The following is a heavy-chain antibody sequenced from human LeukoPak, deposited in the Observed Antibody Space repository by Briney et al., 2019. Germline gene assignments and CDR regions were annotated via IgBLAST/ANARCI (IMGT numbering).Heavy chain of an antibody. CDR1: GFTFSSYG. Sequence: GGSLRLSCAASGFTFSSYGMSWVRQAPGKGLEWVSGTSGTGVSTYYADSVKGRITISRDNSKNTLYLQMNSLRAEDTAVYYCAKDQGIVGATYFDYWGQGTLVTVSS. CDR3: AKDQGIVGATYFDY. D-gene: IGHD1-26*01. J-gene: IGHJ4*02. V-gene: IGHV3-23*01. CDR2: TSGTGVST.